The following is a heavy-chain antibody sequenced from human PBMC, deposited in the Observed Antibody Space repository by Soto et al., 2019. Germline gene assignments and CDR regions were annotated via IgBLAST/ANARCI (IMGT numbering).Heavy chain of an antibody. CDR2: INPSGGST. CDR1: GYTFTSYY. Sequence: ASVKVSCKASGYTFTSYYMHWVRQAPGQGLEWMGIINPSGGSTSYAQKFQGRVTMTRDTSTSTVYMELSSLRSEDTAVYYCARVKKITIFGVVTRGGMDVWGQGTTVTVSS. CDR3: ARVKKITIFGVVTRGGMDV. J-gene: IGHJ6*02. D-gene: IGHD3-3*01. V-gene: IGHV1-46*01.